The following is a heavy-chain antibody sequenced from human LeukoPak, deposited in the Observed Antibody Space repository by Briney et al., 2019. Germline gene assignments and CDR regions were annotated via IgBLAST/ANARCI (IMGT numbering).Heavy chain of an antibody. V-gene: IGHV4-30-4*01. CDR3: ARVGYSYGYAFDY. CDR2: IYYSGST. J-gene: IGHJ4*02. Sequence: NPSQTLSLTCTVSGGSLSSGDYYWSWIRQPPGKGLEWIGYIYYSGSTYYNPSLKSRVTISVDTSKNQFSLKLSSVTAADTAVYYCARVGYSYGYAFDYWGQGTLVTVSS. D-gene: IGHD5-18*01. CDR1: GGSLSSGDYY.